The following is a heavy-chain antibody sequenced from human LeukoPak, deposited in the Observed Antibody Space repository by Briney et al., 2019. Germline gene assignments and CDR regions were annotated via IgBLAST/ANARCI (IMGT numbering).Heavy chain of an antibody. D-gene: IGHD3-22*01. CDR3: TTVNPDSSGYYRRYYYYGMDV. V-gene: IGHV3-15*01. J-gene: IGHJ6*02. CDR1: GFTFSNAW. CDR2: IKSKTDGGTT. Sequence: GGSLRLSCAASGFTFSNAWMSWVRQAPGKGLEWVGRIKSKTDGGTTDYAAPVKGRFTISRDDSKNTLCLQMNSLKTEDTAVYYCTTVNPDSSGYYRRYYYYGMDVWGQGTTVTVSS.